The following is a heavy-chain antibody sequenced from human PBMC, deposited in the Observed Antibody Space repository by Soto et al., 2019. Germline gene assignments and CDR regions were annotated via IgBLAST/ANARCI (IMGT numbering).Heavy chain of an antibody. CDR2: IWYDGSSK. D-gene: IGHD6-13*01. J-gene: IGHJ4*02. Sequence: QVQLVESGGGVVQPGRSLRLSCAASGFTFKTYGMHWVRQAPGKGLEWVAVIWYDGSSKYYADSVKGRFTISRDNSKGTLYLEMNSLRAEDTAVYYCARAPDQQLADYWGQGTLVTVSS. V-gene: IGHV3-33*01. CDR3: ARAPDQQLADY. CDR1: GFTFKTYG.